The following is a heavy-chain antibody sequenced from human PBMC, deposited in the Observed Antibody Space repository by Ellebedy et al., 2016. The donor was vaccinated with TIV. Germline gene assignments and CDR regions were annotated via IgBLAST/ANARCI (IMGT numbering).Heavy chain of an antibody. CDR2: VDLGWNT. J-gene: IGHJ4*02. CDR1: GAPMPTHF. D-gene: IGHD3-10*01. V-gene: IGHV4-59*11. CDR3: ARRVREGSEYFDD. Sequence: MPSETLSLTCSVSGAPMPTHFWSWVRQPPGQGLEYIGYVDLGWNTVYSPSLTSHVTISLDTYTFPFYLKLNSVTAADTAVYYSARRVREGSEYFDDWGRGTLVTVSS.